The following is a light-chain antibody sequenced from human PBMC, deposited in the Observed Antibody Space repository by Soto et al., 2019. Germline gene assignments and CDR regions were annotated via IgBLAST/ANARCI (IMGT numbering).Light chain of an antibody. V-gene: IGKV3-20*01. CDR2: DAS. CDR1: QSVTTY. Sequence: EIVLTQSPDTLSLSPGERATLSCRASQSVTTYLAWYQQKPGQAPRLLIYDASNRATGIPDRFSGSGSGTDFTLTISRLEPEDFAVYYCQQYVTSPLTFGGGTKVDIK. J-gene: IGKJ4*01. CDR3: QQYVTSPLT.